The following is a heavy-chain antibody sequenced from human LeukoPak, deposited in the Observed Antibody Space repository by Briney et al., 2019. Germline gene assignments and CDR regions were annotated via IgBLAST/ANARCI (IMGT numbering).Heavy chain of an antibody. V-gene: IGHV3-23*01. J-gene: IGHJ3*02. Sequence: GGSLRLSCAASGFTFSSYAMSWVRQAPGKGLEWVSAISGSGGSTYYADSVKGRFTISRDNSKNTLYLQMNSLRAEDTAVYYCARDRDRGYYDSSGYQGAFDISGQGTMVTVSS. CDR2: ISGSGGST. CDR3: ARDRDRGYYDSSGYQGAFDI. CDR1: GFTFSSYA. D-gene: IGHD3-22*01.